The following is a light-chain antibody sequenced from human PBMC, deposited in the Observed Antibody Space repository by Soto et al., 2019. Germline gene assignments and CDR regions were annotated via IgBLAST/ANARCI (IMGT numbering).Light chain of an antibody. V-gene: IGKV1-39*01. CDR2: RAS. CDR1: QNIVNY. CDR3: QQTYSIPWT. J-gene: IGKJ1*01. Sequence: DIPMTQSPSSLSGSVGDRVTISCRASQNIVNYLHWYQRKPGTAPRLLISRASTVRSGIPPRFSGSGSGRDFTLTIISLRPEDIGTYFCQQTYSIPWTFGPGTRVEI.